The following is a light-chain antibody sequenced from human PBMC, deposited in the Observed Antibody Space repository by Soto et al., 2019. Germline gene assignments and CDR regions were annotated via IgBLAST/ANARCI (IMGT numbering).Light chain of an antibody. V-gene: IGKV3-20*01. CDR3: QQYGSSPWT. J-gene: IGKJ1*01. CDR2: GAS. CDR1: QSVSSNY. Sequence: EIVLTQSPGTLSLSPGESATLSCRASQSVSSNYLDGYQQKPGQAPRPHIYGASSRATGIPDRFSGSAAGTDFTLTISRLEPEDFAVYYCQQYGSSPWTFGQGTKVEIK.